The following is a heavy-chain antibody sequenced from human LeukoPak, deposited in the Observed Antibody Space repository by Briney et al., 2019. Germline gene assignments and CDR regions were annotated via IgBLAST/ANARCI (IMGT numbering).Heavy chain of an antibody. CDR2: FDPEDGET. J-gene: IGHJ6*03. Sequence: ASVKVSCKVSGYTLTELSMHWVRQAPGKGLEWMGGFDPEDGETIYAQKFQGRVTVTEDTSTDTAYMELSSLRSEDTAVYYCATGGSGSYLPYYMDVWGKGTTVTVSS. CDR3: ATGGSGSYLPYYMDV. V-gene: IGHV1-24*01. CDR1: GYTLTELS. D-gene: IGHD1-26*01.